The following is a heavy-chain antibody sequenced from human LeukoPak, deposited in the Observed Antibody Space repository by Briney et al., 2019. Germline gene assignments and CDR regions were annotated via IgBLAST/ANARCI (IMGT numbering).Heavy chain of an antibody. CDR2: IYPGDSDT. Sequence: GESLKISFKGSGYSFTSYWIGWVRQMPGKGLEWMGIIYPGDSDTRYSPSFQGQVTISADKSISTAYLQWSSLKASDTAMYYCARHGYNWNPDPHYYYYYMDVWGKGTTVTVSS. CDR3: ARHGYNWNPDPHYYYYYMDV. D-gene: IGHD1-20*01. J-gene: IGHJ6*03. CDR1: GYSFTSYW. V-gene: IGHV5-51*01.